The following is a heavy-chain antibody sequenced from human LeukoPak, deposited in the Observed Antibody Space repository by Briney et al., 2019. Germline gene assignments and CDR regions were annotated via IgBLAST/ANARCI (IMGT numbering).Heavy chain of an antibody. CDR1: GGSISSYY. J-gene: IGHJ3*02. D-gene: IGHD3-9*01. CDR2: IYTSGST. CDR3: ARALANYDILTGYYSDAFDI. Sequence: SETLSLTCTVSGGSISSYYWSWIRQPAGKGLEWIGRIYTSGSTNYNPSLKSRVTMSVDTSKNQFSLKLSSVTAADTTVYYCARALANYDILTGYYSDAFDIWGQGTMVTVSS. V-gene: IGHV4-4*07.